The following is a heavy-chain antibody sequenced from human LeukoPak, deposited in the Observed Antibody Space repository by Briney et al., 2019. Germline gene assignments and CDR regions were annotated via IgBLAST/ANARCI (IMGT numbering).Heavy chain of an antibody. CDR2: ISGTGGTT. D-gene: IGHD4-17*01. CDR3: ARGPYGDYVDAFDI. Sequence: GGSLRLSCAASGFTFSNYGMNWVRQAPGKGLEWVSRISGTGGTTFYADSVKGRFTISRDNSKNTLYLQMNSLRDEDTAVYYCARGPYGDYVDAFDIWGQGTMVTVSS. CDR1: GFTFSNYG. J-gene: IGHJ3*02. V-gene: IGHV3-23*01.